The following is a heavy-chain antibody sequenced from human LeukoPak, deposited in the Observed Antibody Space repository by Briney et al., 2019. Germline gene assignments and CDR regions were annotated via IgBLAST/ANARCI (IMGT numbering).Heavy chain of an antibody. CDR1: GFTFSDHW. CDR2: IKEDGSEK. D-gene: IGHD3-22*01. CDR3: ARAYSSGYPLLFDY. V-gene: IGHV3-7*01. J-gene: IGHJ4*02. Sequence: QPGGSLRLSCTASGFTFSDHWMSWVRQAPGKGLEWVANIKEDGSEKYYVDSVKGRFTISRDNAKNSLFLQMNSLRAEDTAVYYCARAYSSGYPLLFDYWGQGTLVTVSS.